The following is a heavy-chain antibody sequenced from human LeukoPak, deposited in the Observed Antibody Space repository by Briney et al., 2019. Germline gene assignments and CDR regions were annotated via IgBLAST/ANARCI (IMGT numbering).Heavy chain of an antibody. Sequence: ASVKVSCKASGYTFTSYGISWVRQAPGQGLEWMGWISAYNGNTNYAQKLQGRVTMTTDTSTSTAYMELRSLRSDDTAVYYCARDRREYYDSSGYYRTYYYYYMDVWGKGTTVTVSS. D-gene: IGHD3-22*01. J-gene: IGHJ6*03. CDR1: GYTFTSYG. CDR3: ARDRREYYDSSGYYRTYYYYYMDV. V-gene: IGHV1-18*01. CDR2: ISAYNGNT.